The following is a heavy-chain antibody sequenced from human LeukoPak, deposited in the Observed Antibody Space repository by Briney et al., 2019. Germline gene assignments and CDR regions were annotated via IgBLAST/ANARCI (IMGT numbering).Heavy chain of an antibody. J-gene: IGHJ5*02. V-gene: IGHV4-38-2*02. CDR3: ARAYSSGWFQNQPYNWFDP. Sequence: AETLSLTCTVSGYSISSGYLWGWIRQPPGKGLEWIGSIDGSGSSYYNPSLKSRVIISVDTSKNQFSLKLSSVTAADTAVYYCARAYSSGWFQNQPYNWFDPWGQGTLVTVSS. CDR1: GYSISSGYL. CDR2: IDGSGSS. D-gene: IGHD6-19*01.